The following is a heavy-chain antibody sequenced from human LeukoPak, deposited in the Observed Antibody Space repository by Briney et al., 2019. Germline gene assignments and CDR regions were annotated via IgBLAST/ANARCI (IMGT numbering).Heavy chain of an antibody. CDR1: GFTFSSYS. CDR3: AKDREQWLVPAFDI. CDR2: ISSSSSYI. V-gene: IGHV3-21*04. Sequence: PGGSLRLSCAASGFTFSSYSMNWVRQAPGKGLEWVSSISSSSSYIYYADSVKGRFTISRDNAKNSLYLQMNSLRAEDTAVYYCAKDREQWLVPAFDIWGQGTMVTVSS. J-gene: IGHJ3*02. D-gene: IGHD6-19*01.